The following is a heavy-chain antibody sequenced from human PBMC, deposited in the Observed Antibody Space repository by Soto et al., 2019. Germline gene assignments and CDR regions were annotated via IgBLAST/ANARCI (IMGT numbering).Heavy chain of an antibody. CDR2: IYHTGST. CDR3: AAKVGTTHYFDF. CDR1: GGPVSSGSYY. J-gene: IGHJ4*02. V-gene: IGHV4-31*03. D-gene: IGHD3-22*01. Sequence: QVQLQESGPGLVQPSQTLSLTCSVSGGPVSSGSYYWTWVRQHPVKGLEWIGDIYHTGSTYYNPSPQSRLIMTIDTSKNQCSLPVYSVTASDTAVYFFAAKVGTTHYFDFWGQGSLVAVSS.